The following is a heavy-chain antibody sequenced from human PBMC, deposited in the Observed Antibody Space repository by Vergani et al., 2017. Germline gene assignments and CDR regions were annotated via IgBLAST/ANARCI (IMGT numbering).Heavy chain of an antibody. Sequence: QVQLVESGGGVVKPGRSLRLSCAASGFTFSSYGMHWVRQAPGKGLEWVAVIWYDGSNKYYADSVKGRFTISRDNSKNTLYLQMNSLRAEDTAVYYCARDSGGNYFDYWGQGTLVTVSS. CDR3: ARDSGGNYFDY. V-gene: IGHV3-33*01. CDR1: GFTFSSYG. D-gene: IGHD4-23*01. J-gene: IGHJ4*02. CDR2: IWYDGSNK.